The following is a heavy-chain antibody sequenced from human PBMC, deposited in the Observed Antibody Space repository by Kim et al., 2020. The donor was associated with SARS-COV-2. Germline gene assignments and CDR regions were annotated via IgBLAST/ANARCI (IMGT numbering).Heavy chain of an antibody. V-gene: IGHV3-7*01. Sequence: KQDGSEKYYVDSVKGRFTISRDNAKNSLYLQMNSLRAEDTAVYYCARGVAWGQGTLVTVSS. D-gene: IGHD2-15*01. CDR3: ARGVA. J-gene: IGHJ5*02. CDR2: KQDGSEK.